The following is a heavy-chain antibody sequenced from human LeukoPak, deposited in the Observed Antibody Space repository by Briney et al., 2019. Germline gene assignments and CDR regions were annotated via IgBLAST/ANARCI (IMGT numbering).Heavy chain of an antibody. Sequence: GGSLRLSCAASGFTFSSYAMSWVRQAPGKGLEWVSAISGSGGSTYYADSVTGRFTISRDNSKNTLYLQMNSLRAEETAVYYCAKDIAVAGYYFDYWGQGTLVTVSS. V-gene: IGHV3-23*01. J-gene: IGHJ4*02. CDR1: GFTFSSYA. CDR2: ISGSGGST. CDR3: AKDIAVAGYYFDY. D-gene: IGHD6-19*01.